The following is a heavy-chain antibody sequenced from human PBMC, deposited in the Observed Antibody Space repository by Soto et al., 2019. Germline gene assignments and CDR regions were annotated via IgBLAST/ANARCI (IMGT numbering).Heavy chain of an antibody. CDR2: IYYSGST. CDR3: ARHAYYYSAMDV. CDR1: GGSISSYY. V-gene: IGHV4-59*08. Sequence: SETLSLTCTVSGGSISSYYWSWIRQPPGKGLEWIAYIYYSGSTNYNPSLKSRVTISVDTSKNQFSLKLTSVTAADTAVYYCARHAYYYSAMDVWGQGTTVTVS. J-gene: IGHJ6*02.